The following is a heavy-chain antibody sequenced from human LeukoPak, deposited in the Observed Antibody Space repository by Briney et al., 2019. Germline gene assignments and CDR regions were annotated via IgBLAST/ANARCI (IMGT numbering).Heavy chain of an antibody. Sequence: ASVKVSCKASGYTFTSFDINWVRQAAGQGLEWMGWMNPNSGNTGYAPKFQGRVTMTTNTSINTAYMELTSLTSEDTAVYYCARASSSRIVKIVVVFTSYYFDYWGQGALVTVSS. CDR1: GYTFTSFD. V-gene: IGHV1-8*01. D-gene: IGHD3-22*01. CDR2: MNPNSGNT. CDR3: ARASSSRIVKIVVVFTSYYFDY. J-gene: IGHJ4*02.